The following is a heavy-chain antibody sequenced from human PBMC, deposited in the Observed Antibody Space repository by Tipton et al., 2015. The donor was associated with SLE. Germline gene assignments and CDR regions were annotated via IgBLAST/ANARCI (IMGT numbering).Heavy chain of an antibody. CDR1: GGSITSHY. V-gene: IGHV4-59*11. J-gene: IGHJ4*02. CDR3: AKGVGSGLPSLFDY. Sequence: TLSLTCTVSGGSITSHYWSWIRQPPGKELEWIGYIYYDGYTNYNPSLKSRGTMSLDTSKSQFSLKLNSMTAADTALYYCAKGVGSGLPSLFDYWGQGTLVTVSS. D-gene: IGHD6-19*01. CDR2: IYYDGYT.